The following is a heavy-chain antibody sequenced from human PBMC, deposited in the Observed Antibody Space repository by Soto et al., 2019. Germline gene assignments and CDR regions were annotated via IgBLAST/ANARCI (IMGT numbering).Heavy chain of an antibody. CDR3: ARRIAAAGTFWFDP. Sequence: SETLSLTCTVSGGSISSSSYYWGWIRQPPGKGLEWIGSIYYSGSTYYNPSLESRVTISVDTSKNQFSLKLSSVTAADTAVYYCARRIAAAGTFWFDPWGQGTQVTVSS. CDR1: GGSISSSSYY. D-gene: IGHD6-13*01. J-gene: IGHJ5*02. CDR2: IYYSGST. V-gene: IGHV4-39*01.